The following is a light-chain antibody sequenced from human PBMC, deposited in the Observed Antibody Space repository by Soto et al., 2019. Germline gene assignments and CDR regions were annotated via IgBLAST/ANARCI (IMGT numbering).Light chain of an antibody. Sequence: QSALTQPPSASGSPGQSVTISCTGTSSDVGNYNYVSWYQQHPDKAPKLMIYEINKRPSGVPDRFSGSKSGTTASLTVSGLQAEDEADYYCTSCAGIINPVIFGGGTKLTVL. CDR1: SSDVGNYNY. CDR3: TSCAGIINPVI. V-gene: IGLV2-8*01. J-gene: IGLJ2*01. CDR2: EIN.